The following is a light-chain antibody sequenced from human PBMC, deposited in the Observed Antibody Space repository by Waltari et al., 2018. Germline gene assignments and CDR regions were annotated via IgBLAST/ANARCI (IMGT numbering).Light chain of an antibody. CDR1: SGSIASNF. J-gene: IGLJ3*02. CDR3: QSYDTTTHWV. CDR2: EDN. Sequence: NFMLTQPHSVSESPGKTVIISCTRRSGSIASNFVQGYQQRPGSAPTPVIFEDNERPSGVPDRFSGSIDSSSNSASLTISGLRTEDEADYYCQSYDTTTHWVFGGGTKLTVL. V-gene: IGLV6-57*03.